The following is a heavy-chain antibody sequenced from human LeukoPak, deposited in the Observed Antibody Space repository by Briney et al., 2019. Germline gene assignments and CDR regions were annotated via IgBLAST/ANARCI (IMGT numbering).Heavy chain of an antibody. CDR2: INSDGSST. Sequence: PGGSLRLSCTVSGFTVSSNSMSWVRQAPGKGLVWVSRINSDGSSTSYADSVKGRFTISRDNAKNTLYLQMNRLRAEDTAVYYCARDPVYYYDSSGYFPFDYWGQGTLVTVSS. D-gene: IGHD3-22*01. V-gene: IGHV3-74*01. CDR1: GFTVSSNS. J-gene: IGHJ4*02. CDR3: ARDPVYYYDSSGYFPFDY.